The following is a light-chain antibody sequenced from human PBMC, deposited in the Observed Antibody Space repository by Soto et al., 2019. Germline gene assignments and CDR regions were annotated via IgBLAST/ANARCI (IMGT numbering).Light chain of an antibody. CDR1: QGISSY. CDR3: QQYGSSPRT. V-gene: IGKV1-8*01. Sequence: AIRMTQSPSSFSASTGDRVTITCRASQGISSYLAWYQQKPGKAPKLLIYAASTLQSGVPSRFSGSGSGTEFTLTISSLQPDDFAVYYCQQYGSSPRTFGQGTRLEIK. CDR2: AAS. J-gene: IGKJ5*01.